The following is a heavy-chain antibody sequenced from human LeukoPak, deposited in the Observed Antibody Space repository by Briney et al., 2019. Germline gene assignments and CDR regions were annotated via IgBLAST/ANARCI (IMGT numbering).Heavy chain of an antibody. D-gene: IGHD2-2*01. CDR2: INHSGST. Sequence: PSETLSLTCAVYGGSFSGYYWSWIRQPPGKGLEWIGEINHSGSTNYNPSLKSRVTISVDTSKNQLSLKLSSVTAADTAVYYCARGVGYCSSTSCRGGWFDPWGQGTLVTVSS. J-gene: IGHJ5*02. CDR1: GGSFSGYY. CDR3: ARGVGYCSSTSCRGGWFDP. V-gene: IGHV4-34*01.